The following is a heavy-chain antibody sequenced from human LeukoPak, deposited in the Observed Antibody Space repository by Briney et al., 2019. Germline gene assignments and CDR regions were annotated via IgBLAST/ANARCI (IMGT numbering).Heavy chain of an antibody. J-gene: IGHJ4*02. D-gene: IGHD5-12*01. CDR3: AIGGYSFDY. Sequence: AGSLRLSCVASGFTFTQYWMTWVRQAPGKGLEWVARLHPDGSERNYVGSVEGRFTVFGDNAKGSLFLQMHSLRVEDTAVYYCAIGGYSFDYLGQGTLVTVPS. CDR2: LHPDGSER. V-gene: IGHV3-7*01. CDR1: GFTFTQYW.